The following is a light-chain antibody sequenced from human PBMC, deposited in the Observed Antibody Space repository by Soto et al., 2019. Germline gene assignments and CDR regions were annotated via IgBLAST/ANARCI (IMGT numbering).Light chain of an antibody. Sequence: SYELTQPPSVSVAPGQTARITCGGDNIGSKSVHWYQQKPGQAPFLVVYDDNDRPSGIPERFSGSDSGNTATLTISRVEAGDEADYYCQVWDFTSDHLVFGGGTKLTVL. V-gene: IGLV3-21*02. CDR3: QVWDFTSDHLV. J-gene: IGLJ2*01. CDR2: DDN. CDR1: NIGSKS.